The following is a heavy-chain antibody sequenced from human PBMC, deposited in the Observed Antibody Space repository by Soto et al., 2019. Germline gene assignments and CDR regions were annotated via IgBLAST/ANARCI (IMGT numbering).Heavy chain of an antibody. CDR3: ARGVKLWYPPQMWFDP. V-gene: IGHV4-59*01. CDR1: SGPISSYY. Sequence: AILSLTCTVCSGPISSYYWSWIRQPPGKGLEWIGYIYYSGSTNYNPSLKSRVTISVGTSKNQFSLKLSPVTAADTAVYYCARGVKLWYPPQMWFDPCGQGTLVTVSS. CDR2: IYYSGST. D-gene: IGHD5-18*01. J-gene: IGHJ5*02.